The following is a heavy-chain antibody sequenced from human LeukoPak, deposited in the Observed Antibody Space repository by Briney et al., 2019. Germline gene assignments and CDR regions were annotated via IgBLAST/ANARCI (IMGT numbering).Heavy chain of an antibody. D-gene: IGHD1-7*01. V-gene: IGHV3-15*01. CDR2: VKSKTDGGTT. Sequence: GSLRLSCAATGFTFSNYAMSWVRQAPGKGLEWVGRVKSKTDGGTTDYPAPIKDRFSVSRDDSKNTLYLQMNSLKTEDTAVYYCTTEYNWNYVHWGQGTLVTVSS. CDR1: GFTFSNYA. J-gene: IGHJ4*01. CDR3: TTEYNWNYVH.